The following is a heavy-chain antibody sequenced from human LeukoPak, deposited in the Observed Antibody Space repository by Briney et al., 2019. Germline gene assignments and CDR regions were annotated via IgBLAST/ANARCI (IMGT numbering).Heavy chain of an antibody. D-gene: IGHD2-2*01. Sequence: GGSLRLSCAASGFTVSSNYMSWVRQAPGKGLEWVSVIYSGGSTYYADSVKGRFAISRDNSKNTLYLQMNSLRAEDTAVYYCAKGRLRVAVADYWGQGTLVTVSS. CDR1: GFTVSSNY. V-gene: IGHV3-53*01. CDR3: AKGRLRVAVADY. CDR2: IYSGGST. J-gene: IGHJ4*02.